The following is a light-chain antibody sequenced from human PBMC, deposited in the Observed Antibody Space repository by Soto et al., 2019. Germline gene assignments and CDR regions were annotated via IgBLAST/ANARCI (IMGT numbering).Light chain of an antibody. J-gene: IGLJ1*01. CDR2: GNN. Sequence: QSVLTQPPSVSGAPGQRVTISGTGSSPNIGAAYNVDSYQQLPGTAPKLLIYGNNNRPSGVPARCSCSKSCTSASLAIAGLQAEDEGDYYCQYYDSRLSANVFTPGPQVTVL. CDR3: QYYDSRLSANV. V-gene: IGLV1-40*01. CDR1: SPNIGAAYN.